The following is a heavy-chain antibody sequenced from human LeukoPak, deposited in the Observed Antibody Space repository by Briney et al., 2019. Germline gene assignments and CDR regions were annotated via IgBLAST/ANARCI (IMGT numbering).Heavy chain of an antibody. CDR3: ARELGYYGSGFYYSEGAFDI. V-gene: IGHV3-53*01. J-gene: IGHJ3*02. CDR1: GFTVSTNY. D-gene: IGHD3-10*01. Sequence: PGGSLRLSCAASGFTVSTNYMSWVRQAPGKGLEWVSVIYSDGSTYYADSVKGRFTISRDNSKNTLYLQMNSLRAEDTAVYYCARELGYYGSGFYYSEGAFDISGQGTMVTVSS. CDR2: IYSDGST.